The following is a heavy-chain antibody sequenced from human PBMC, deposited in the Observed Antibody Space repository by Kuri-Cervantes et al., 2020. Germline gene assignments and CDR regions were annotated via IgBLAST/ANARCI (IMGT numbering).Heavy chain of an antibody. D-gene: IGHD3-22*01. J-gene: IGHJ5*02. Sequence: SETLSLTCAVYGGSFSSYYWGWIRQPPGKGLEWIGSIYYSGSTYYNPSLKSRVTISVDTSKNQFSLKLSSVTAADTAVYCCARTVDSSGYYFNWFDPWGQGTLVTVSS. CDR1: GGSFSSYY. V-gene: IGHV4-39*07. CDR3: ARTVDSSGYYFNWFDP. CDR2: IYYSGST.